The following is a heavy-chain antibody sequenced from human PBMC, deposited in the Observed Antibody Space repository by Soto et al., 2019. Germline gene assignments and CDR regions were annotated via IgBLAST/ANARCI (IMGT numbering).Heavy chain of an antibody. J-gene: IGHJ5*02. Sequence: GGSLRLSCTASGFTFGDYAMSWFRQAPGKGLEWVGFIRSKAYGGTTEYAASVKGRFTISRDDSKSIAYLQMNSLKTEDTAVYYCTRDQEVGWFDPWGQGTLVTVSS. CDR1: GFTFGDYA. CDR2: IRSKAYGGTT. D-gene: IGHD2-2*01. V-gene: IGHV3-49*03. CDR3: TRDQEVGWFDP.